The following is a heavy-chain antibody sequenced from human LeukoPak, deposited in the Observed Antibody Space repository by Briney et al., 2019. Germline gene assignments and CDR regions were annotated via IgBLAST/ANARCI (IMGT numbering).Heavy chain of an antibody. D-gene: IGHD4-17*01. CDR1: GGSVSGSYY. J-gene: IGHJ4*02. Sequence: SETLSLTCTVSGGSVSGSYYWNWIRQPPGKGLEWIGYMYSSGTINYNPSLKSRVTVSIDMSKNQFSLKLSSVTAADTAVYYCARGFGDYGDYNYWGQGTLVTVSS. CDR3: ARGFGDYGDYNY. V-gene: IGHV4-61*01. CDR2: MYSSGTI.